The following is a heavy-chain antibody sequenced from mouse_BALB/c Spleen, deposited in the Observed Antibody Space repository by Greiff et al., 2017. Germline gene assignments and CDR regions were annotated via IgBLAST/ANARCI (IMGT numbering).Heavy chain of an antibody. CDR1: GYTFTSYY. D-gene: IGHD4-1*01. Sequence: QVQLQQSGAELVKPGASVKLSCKASGYTFTSYYMYWVKQRPGQGLDWIGEINPSNGGTNFNEKFKSKATLTVDKSSSTAYMQLSSLTSEDSAVYYCTMNWDRGFDYWGQGTTLTVSS. V-gene: IGHV1S81*02. CDR2: INPSNGGT. CDR3: TMNWDRGFDY. J-gene: IGHJ2*01.